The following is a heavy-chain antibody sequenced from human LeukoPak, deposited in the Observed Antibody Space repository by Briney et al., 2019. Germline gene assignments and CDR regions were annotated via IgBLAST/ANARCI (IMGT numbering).Heavy chain of an antibody. CDR1: GFTVSINY. V-gene: IGHV3-53*01. J-gene: IGHJ4*02. CDR2: IYSGGNT. Sequence: PGGSLRLSCAASGFTVSINYMSWVRQAPGKGLEWVSVIYSGGNTYYADSVKGRFTISRDNSKNTLYLQMNSLRAEDTAVYYCAREEYGSGTYSPYFHYWGQGTLVTVSS. D-gene: IGHD3-10*01. CDR3: AREEYGSGTYSPYFHY.